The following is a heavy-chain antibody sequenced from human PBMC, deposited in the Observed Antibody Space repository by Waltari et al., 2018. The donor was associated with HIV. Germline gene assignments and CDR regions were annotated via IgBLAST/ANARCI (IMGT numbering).Heavy chain of an antibody. CDR2: INHSGST. CDR1: GGSFSGYY. Sequence: QVQLQQWGAGLLKPSETLSLTCAVYGGSFSGYYWSWIRQPPGKGLEWIGEINHSGSTNYNPSLKSRVTISVDTSKNQFSLKLSSVTAADTAVYYCARRVNPYSYGYLAYYYYYGMDVWGQGTTVTVSS. V-gene: IGHV4-34*01. J-gene: IGHJ6*02. D-gene: IGHD5-18*01. CDR3: ARRVNPYSYGYLAYYYYYGMDV.